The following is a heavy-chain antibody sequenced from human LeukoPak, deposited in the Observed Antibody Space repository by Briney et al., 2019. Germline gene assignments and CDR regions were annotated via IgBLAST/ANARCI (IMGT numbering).Heavy chain of an antibody. CDR1: GYTFTSYD. Sequence: ASVKVSCKASGYTFTSYDINWVRQATGQGLEWMGWMNPNSGNTGYAQKFQGRVTITRNTSISTAYMELSSLRSEDTAVYYCARRPSSSSWFLVGRVAFDIWGQGTMVTVSS. CDR3: ARRPSSSSWFLVGRVAFDI. D-gene: IGHD6-13*01. V-gene: IGHV1-8*03. CDR2: MNPNSGNT. J-gene: IGHJ3*02.